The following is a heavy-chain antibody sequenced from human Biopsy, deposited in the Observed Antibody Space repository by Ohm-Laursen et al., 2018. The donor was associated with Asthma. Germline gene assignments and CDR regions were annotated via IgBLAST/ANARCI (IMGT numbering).Heavy chain of an antibody. CDR3: ARKARHGDYDFDY. J-gene: IGHJ4*02. CDR1: GFTFRRYW. D-gene: IGHD4-17*01. Sequence: SLRLSCSASGFTFRRYWMHWVRQAPGEGLVWVSRINDDGTSTTYADSVTGRFTISRDNSKNTLYLQMNSLRAEDTAVYYCARKARHGDYDFDYWGQGTLVTVSS. V-gene: IGHV3-74*01. CDR2: INDDGTST.